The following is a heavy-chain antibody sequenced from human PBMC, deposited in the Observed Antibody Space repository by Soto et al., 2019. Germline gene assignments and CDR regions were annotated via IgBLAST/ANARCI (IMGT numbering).Heavy chain of an antibody. CDR1: GGTFSSYA. CDR2: IIPIFGTA. D-gene: IGHD4-17*01. J-gene: IGHJ4*02. V-gene: IGHV1-69*13. CDR3: ASSPTVTNHFDY. Sequence: SVKVSCKASGGTFSSYAISWVRQAPGQGLEWMGGIIPIFGTANYAQKFQGRVTITADESTSTAYMELSSLRSEDTAVYYCASSPTVTNHFDYWGQGTLVTVSS.